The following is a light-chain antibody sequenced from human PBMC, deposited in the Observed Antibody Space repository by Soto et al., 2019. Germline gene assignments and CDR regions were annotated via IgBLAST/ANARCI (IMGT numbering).Light chain of an antibody. CDR2: WAS. Sequence: DSVMTQSRDSRSLSLCDGSAINFKSSQSVLYSSNNKNYLAWYQQKPGQPPKLLIYWASTRESGVPDRFSGSGSGTDFTLTISSLQAEDVAVYYCQQYYSTPPWTFGQGTKVDIK. V-gene: IGKV4-1*01. CDR1: QSVLYSSNNKNY. CDR3: QQYYSTPPWT. J-gene: IGKJ1*01.